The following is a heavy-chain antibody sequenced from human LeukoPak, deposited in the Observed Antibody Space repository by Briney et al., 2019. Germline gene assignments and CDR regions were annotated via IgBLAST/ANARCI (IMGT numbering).Heavy chain of an antibody. D-gene: IGHD6-13*01. CDR2: INPSSGGT. V-gene: IGHV1-2*02. Sequence: ASVKVSCKASGYTFTGYYMHWVRQAPGQGPEWMGWINPSSGGTNYAQNFQGRVTMTRDTSISTAYMELSRLRFDDTAVYYCARAFSSSWYWFDPRGQGTLVTVSS. J-gene: IGHJ5*02. CDR3: ARAFSSSWYWFDP. CDR1: GYTFTGYY.